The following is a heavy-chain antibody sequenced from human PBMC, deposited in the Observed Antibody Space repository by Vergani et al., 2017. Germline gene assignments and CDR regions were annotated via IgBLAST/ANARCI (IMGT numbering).Heavy chain of an antibody. CDR1: GFTFSSYW. D-gene: IGHD1-26*01. CDR3: AKDRESGSPPFDPYFDL. J-gene: IGHJ2*01. V-gene: IGHV3-74*01. CDR2: INSYGSRT. Sequence: EVQLVESGGGLVQPGGSLRLSCAASGFTFSSYWMHWVRHAPGKGLVWVSRINSYGSRTSYADSVKGRFTISRDNAKNTLSLQMNSLRAEATAVYYCAKDRESGSPPFDPYFDLWGRGTLVTVSS.